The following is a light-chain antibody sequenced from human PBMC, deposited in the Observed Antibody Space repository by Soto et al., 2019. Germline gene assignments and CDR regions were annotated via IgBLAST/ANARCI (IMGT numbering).Light chain of an antibody. Sequence: QSALTQPASVSGSPGQSITVSCIGTSSDVGGYNYVSWYQQHPGKAPKLMIHDVSDRPSGVSNRFSGSKSCNTASLTISGLQAEDEAYYYCCSYASSNTQVFGGGTKLTVL. CDR3: CSYASSNTQV. V-gene: IGLV2-14*01. J-gene: IGLJ2*01. CDR2: DVS. CDR1: SSDVGGYNY.